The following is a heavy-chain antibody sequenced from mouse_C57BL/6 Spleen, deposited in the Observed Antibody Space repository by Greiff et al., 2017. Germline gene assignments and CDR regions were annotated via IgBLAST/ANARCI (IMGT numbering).Heavy chain of an antibody. D-gene: IGHD1-1*01. V-gene: IGHV1-15*01. Sequence: QVQLQQSGAELVRPGASVTLSCKASGYTFTDYEMHWVKQTPVHGLEWIGAIDPETGGTAYNQKFKGKAILTADKSSSTAYMELRSLTSEDSAVYYCTRSSDYGRDFDYWGQGTTLTVSS. CDR2: IDPETGGT. CDR1: GYTFTDYE. J-gene: IGHJ2*01. CDR3: TRSSDYGRDFDY.